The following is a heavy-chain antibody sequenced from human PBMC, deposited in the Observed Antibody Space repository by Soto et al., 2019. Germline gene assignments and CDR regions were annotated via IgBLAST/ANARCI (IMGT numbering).Heavy chain of an antibody. D-gene: IGHD6-13*01. CDR1: GFTFDDYT. CDR2: ISWDGDST. CDR3: AKDRYSSSWYYYYGMDV. V-gene: IGHV3-43*01. Sequence: RGSLRLSCAASGFTFDDYTMHWVRQAPGKGLEWVSLISWDGDSTYYADSVKGRFTISRDNSKNSLYLQMNSLRTEDTALYYCAKDRYSSSWYYYYGMDVWGQGTTVTVSS. J-gene: IGHJ6*02.